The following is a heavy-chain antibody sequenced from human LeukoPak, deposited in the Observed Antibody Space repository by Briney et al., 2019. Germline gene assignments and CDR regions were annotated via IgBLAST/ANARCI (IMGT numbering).Heavy chain of an antibody. CDR2: IGASGAET. CDR3: ATRPRDSSGYYLGAFDA. D-gene: IGHD3-22*01. CDR1: GFIFSTYA. Sequence: GGSLRLSCEASGFIFSTYAMAWVRQAPGKGLDWVSVIGASGAETYYSDSAKGRFTVSRDNSKDTLFLHMGSLRAEDTAVYFCATRPRDSSGYYLGAFDAWGQGTTVTVSS. J-gene: IGHJ3*01. V-gene: IGHV3-23*01.